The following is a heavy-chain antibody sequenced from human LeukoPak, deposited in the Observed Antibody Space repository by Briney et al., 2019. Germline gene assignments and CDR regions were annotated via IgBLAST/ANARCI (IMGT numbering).Heavy chain of an antibody. CDR2: INEDESEK. Sequence: GGSLRLSCAASEFTFSKYWMSWVRQAPGKGLEWVANINEDESEKYYVDSVKGRFTVSRDNARSSLFLQMNSLSAEDTAVYFCARASTRSGTTYYFDYWGQGTLVTVSS. D-gene: IGHD3-10*01. J-gene: IGHJ4*02. CDR1: EFTFSKYW. V-gene: IGHV3-7*01. CDR3: ARASTRSGTTYYFDY.